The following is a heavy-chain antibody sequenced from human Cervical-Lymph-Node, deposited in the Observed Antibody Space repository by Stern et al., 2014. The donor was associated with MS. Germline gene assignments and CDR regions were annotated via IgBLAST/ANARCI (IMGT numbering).Heavy chain of an antibody. D-gene: IGHD1-14*01. CDR2: ISAYNVNT. CDR1: GLALTSAG. V-gene: IGHV1-18*01. J-gene: IGHJ5*02. Sequence: QMQLVQSGAELKKPGASVKVSCKASGLALTSAGISWVPQAPGQGLEGMGWISAYNVNTIYAQRFQDRVNMTTDTSTSTAYMELRSLRSDDTAVYYCARHSIKGYNCFDTWGQGTLVTVSS. CDR3: ARHSIKGYNCFDT.